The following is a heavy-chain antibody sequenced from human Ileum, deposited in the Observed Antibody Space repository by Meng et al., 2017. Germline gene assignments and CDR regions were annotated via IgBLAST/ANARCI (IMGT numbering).Heavy chain of an antibody. CDR3: GRDNGVRRIDY. V-gene: IGHV3-33*05. J-gene: IGHJ4*02. CDR2: ITHDGNYK. Sequence: QVQLVESGGGVVQPGRSLRLSCAASGFTFSCCGLHWVRQAPGKGLEWVALITHDGNYKNYVDSVKGRFTISRDNSKNTVYLEMNSLRVEDTALYYCGRDNGVRRIDYWGQGTLVTVSS. D-gene: IGHD2-8*01. CDR1: GFTFSCCG.